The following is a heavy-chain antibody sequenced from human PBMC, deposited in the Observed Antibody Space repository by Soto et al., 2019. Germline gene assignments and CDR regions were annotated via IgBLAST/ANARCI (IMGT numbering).Heavy chain of an antibody. CDR3: ARHFDTAMVKSNGMDV. V-gene: IGHV4-39*01. Sequence: SETLSLTCTVSGGSISSSSYYWGWIRQPPGKGLEWIGSIYYSGSTYYNPSLKSRVTISVDTSKNQFSLKLSSVTAADTAVYYCARHFDTAMVKSNGMDVWGQGTTVTVSS. D-gene: IGHD5-18*01. J-gene: IGHJ6*02. CDR2: IYYSGST. CDR1: GGSISSSSYY.